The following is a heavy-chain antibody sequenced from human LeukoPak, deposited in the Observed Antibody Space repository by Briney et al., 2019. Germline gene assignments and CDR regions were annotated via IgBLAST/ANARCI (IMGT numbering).Heavy chain of an antibody. Sequence: ASVKVSYKASGYTFTSYYMHWVRQAPGQGLEWMGIINPSGGSTSYAQKFQGRVTMTRDTSTSTVYMELSSLRSEDTAVYYCARGSAAAGTLTYGMDVWGQGTTVTVSS. J-gene: IGHJ6*02. V-gene: IGHV1-46*01. CDR2: INPSGGST. D-gene: IGHD6-13*01. CDR3: ARGSAAAGTLTYGMDV. CDR1: GYTFTSYY.